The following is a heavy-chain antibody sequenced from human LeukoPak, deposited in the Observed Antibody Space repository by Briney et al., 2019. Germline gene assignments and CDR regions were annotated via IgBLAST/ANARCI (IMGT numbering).Heavy chain of an antibody. D-gene: IGHD3-22*01. J-gene: IGHJ5*02. CDR3: AASRSGYYSHWFDP. V-gene: IGHV1-58*02. Sequence: SVNVSCKASGFTFTSSAMQWVRQARGQRLEWIGWIVVGSGNTNYAQKFQERVTITRDMSTSTAYMELSSLRSEDTAVYYCAASRSGYYSHWFDPWGQGTLVTVSS. CDR1: GFTFTSSA. CDR2: IVVGSGNT.